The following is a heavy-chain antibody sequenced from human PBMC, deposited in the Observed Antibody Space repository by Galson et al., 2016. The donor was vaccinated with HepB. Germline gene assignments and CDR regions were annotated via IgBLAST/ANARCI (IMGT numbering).Heavy chain of an antibody. CDR2: VNPTDGST. J-gene: IGHJ4*02. Sequence: SVKVSCKASGFTFTSFFMHWVRQAPGQGLGWMGMVNPTDGSTTYARDFQGRVSMTSDTSTSTVYLDLGSLRSEDTAVYYCAPIRGHFTDGFDYWGQGTLVTVS. CDR1: GFTFTSFF. V-gene: IGHV1-46*01. D-gene: IGHD2-8*01. CDR3: APIRGHFTDGFDY.